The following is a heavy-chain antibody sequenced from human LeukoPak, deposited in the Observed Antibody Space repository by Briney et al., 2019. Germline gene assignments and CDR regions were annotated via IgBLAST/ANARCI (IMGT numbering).Heavy chain of an antibody. Sequence: GGSLRLSCAASGFTFSSYAVSWVRQAPGKGLEWVSAIGGRSGSTYYTDSVKGRFTISRDNSKNTLYLQMNSLRDEDTALYYCVTRGTTGTKYLEHWGQGTLVTVSS. V-gene: IGHV3-23*01. CDR1: GFTFSSYA. D-gene: IGHD1-1*01. J-gene: IGHJ1*01. CDR3: VTRGTTGTKYLEH. CDR2: IGGRSGST.